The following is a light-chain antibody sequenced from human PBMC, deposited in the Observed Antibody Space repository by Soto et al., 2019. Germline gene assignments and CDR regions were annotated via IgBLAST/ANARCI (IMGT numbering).Light chain of an antibody. CDR2: AAS. V-gene: IGKV1-17*02. CDR1: QAIRDD. Sequence: DIQMTQSPSSLSASVGDRVTITCRASQAIRDDLNWYQQKPGKAPKRLIYAASTLESGVPSRFRGSGYDTEFSLTINDLQPEDSATYYCLQHNSFPPWTFGQGTRVEVK. J-gene: IGKJ1*01. CDR3: LQHNSFPPWT.